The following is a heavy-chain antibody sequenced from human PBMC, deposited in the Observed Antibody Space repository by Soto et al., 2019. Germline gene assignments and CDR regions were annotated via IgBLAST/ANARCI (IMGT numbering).Heavy chain of an antibody. J-gene: IGHJ6*02. V-gene: IGHV1-24*01. CDR2: FDPEDGET. Sequence: GASVKVSCKVSGYTLSELSMHWVRQAPGKGLEWMGGFDPEDGETIYAQKFQGRVTMTEDTSTDTAYMELSSLRSEDTAVYYCATGGDIVSTNRNYYYGMDVWGQGTTVTVSS. CDR3: ATGGDIVSTNRNYYYGMDV. CDR1: GYTLSELS. D-gene: IGHD5-12*01.